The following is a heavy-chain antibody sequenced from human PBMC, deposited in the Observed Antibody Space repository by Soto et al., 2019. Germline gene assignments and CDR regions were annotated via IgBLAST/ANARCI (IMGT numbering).Heavy chain of an antibody. J-gene: IGHJ4*02. CDR3: ARDEHYCSSTSCYFYYDY. Sequence: QVQLQESGPGLVKPSGTLSLTCAVSGGSISSSNWWSWVRQPPGKGLEWIGEIYHSGSTNYNPSLKSRVTISVDKSKNQFSLKLSSVTAADTAVYYCARDEHYCSSTSCYFYYDYWGQGTLVTVSS. V-gene: IGHV4-4*02. D-gene: IGHD2-2*01. CDR2: IYHSGST. CDR1: GGSISSSNW.